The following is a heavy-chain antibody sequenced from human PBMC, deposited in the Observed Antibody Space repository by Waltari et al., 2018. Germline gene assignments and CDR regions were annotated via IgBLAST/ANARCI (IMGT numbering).Heavy chain of an antibody. V-gene: IGHV1-2*06. CDR2: IKPNRGGT. CDR1: GYTFTGYY. J-gene: IGHJ5*02. CDR3: ARDYGGKSP. Sequence: QVQLVQSGAEVKKPGASVKVSCKASGYTFTGYYIHWVRQAPGKVLEWMERIKPNRGGTHYAKKFKGMFTMTRDTSIITAYMELSRLRSDDTAVYYCARDYGGKSPWGQGTLVTVSS. D-gene: IGHD4-17*01.